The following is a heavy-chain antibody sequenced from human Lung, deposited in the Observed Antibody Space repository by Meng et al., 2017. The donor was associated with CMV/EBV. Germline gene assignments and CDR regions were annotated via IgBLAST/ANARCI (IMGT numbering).Heavy chain of an antibody. CDR3: ARASYGSGSPLGESWFDP. D-gene: IGHD3-10*01. CDR2: IHSSGST. J-gene: IGHJ5*02. V-gene: IGHV4-31*03. CDR1: GGAISSGCYY. Sequence: GQLHGPGPGLVKPSQTLSLTCTVSGGAISSGCYYWSWIRQHPGKGLEWIGYIHSSGSTYYNPSLRSRLTISVDTSKNQFSLKLSSVTAADTAVYYCARASYGSGSPLGESWFDPWGQGTLVTVSS.